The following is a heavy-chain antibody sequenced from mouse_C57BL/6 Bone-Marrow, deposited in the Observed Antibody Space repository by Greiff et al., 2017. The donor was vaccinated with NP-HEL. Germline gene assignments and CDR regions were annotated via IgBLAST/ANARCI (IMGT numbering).Heavy chain of an antibody. Sequence: EVQLVESGGGLVQPKGSLKLSCAASGFSFNTYAMNWVRQAPGTGLEWVARIRSKSNNYATYYADSVKDRFTISRDDSESMLYLQMNNLKTEDTAMYYCVRHSVYYYGSSYRWYFDVWGTGTTVTVSS. CDR3: VRHSVYYYGSSYRWYFDV. CDR1: GFSFNTYA. CDR2: IRSKSNNYAT. V-gene: IGHV10-1*01. J-gene: IGHJ1*03. D-gene: IGHD1-1*01.